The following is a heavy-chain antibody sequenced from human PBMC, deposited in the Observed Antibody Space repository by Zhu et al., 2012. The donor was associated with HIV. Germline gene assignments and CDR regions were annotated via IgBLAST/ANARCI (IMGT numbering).Heavy chain of an antibody. CDR3: ARVGADSSGYWGPDAFDI. CDR1: GGSISSYY. CDR2: IYTSGST. V-gene: IGHV4-4*09. Sequence: QVQLQESGPGLVKPSETLSLTCTVSGGSISSYYWSWIRQPPGKGLEWIGYIYTSGSTNYNPSLKSRVTISVDTSKNQFSLKLSSVTAADTAVYYCARVGADSSGYWGPDAFDIWAKGQWSPSLQ. D-gene: IGHD3-22*01. J-gene: IGHJ3*02.